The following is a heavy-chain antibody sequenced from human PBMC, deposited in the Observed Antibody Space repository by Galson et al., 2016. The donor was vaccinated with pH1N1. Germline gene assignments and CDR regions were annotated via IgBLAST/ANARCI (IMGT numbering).Heavy chain of an antibody. CDR1: GGSISSGGYY. CDR2: IFYSGST. D-gene: IGHD6-13*01. CDR3: AHGIAAAGTFPFDY. Sequence: TLSLTCTVSGGSISSGGYYWSWIRQHPGKGLEWIGYIFYSGSTYYNPSLKSRVTISVDTSKNQFSLRLSSVTAADTAVYYCAHGIAAAGTFPFDYWGQGTLVTVSS. J-gene: IGHJ4*02. V-gene: IGHV4-31*03.